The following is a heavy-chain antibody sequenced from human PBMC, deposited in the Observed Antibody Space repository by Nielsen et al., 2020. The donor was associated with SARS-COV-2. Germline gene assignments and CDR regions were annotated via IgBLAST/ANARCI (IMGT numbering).Heavy chain of an antibody. V-gene: IGHV3-30*04. Sequence: VRQAPGKGLEWVAVISYDGSNKYYADSVKGRFTISRDNAKNSLYLQMNSLRDEDTAVYYCARDTGERYCSGGSCYPIYYYYGMDVWGQGTTVTVSS. CDR3: ARDTGERYCSGGSCYPIYYYYGMDV. J-gene: IGHJ6*02. D-gene: IGHD2-15*01. CDR2: ISYDGSNK.